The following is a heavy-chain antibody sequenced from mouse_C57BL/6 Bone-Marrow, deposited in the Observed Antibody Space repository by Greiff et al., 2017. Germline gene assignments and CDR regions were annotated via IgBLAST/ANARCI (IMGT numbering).Heavy chain of an antibody. CDR2: IDPETGGT. CDR1: GYTFTDYE. J-gene: IGHJ2*01. V-gene: IGHV1-15*01. CDR3: TKARWLHHYFDY. Sequence: QVQLQQSGAELVRPGASVTLSCKASGYTFTDYEMHWVKQTPVHGLEWIGAIDPETGGTAYNQKFKGKATLTADKSSSTAYMALRSLTSEESSVDYCTKARWLHHYFDYWGQGTTLTVSS. D-gene: IGHD2-3*01.